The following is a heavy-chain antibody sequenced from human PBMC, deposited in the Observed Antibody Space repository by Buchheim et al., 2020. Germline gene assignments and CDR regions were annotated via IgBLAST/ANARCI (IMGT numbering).Heavy chain of an antibody. V-gene: IGHV3-7*03. Sequence: EVQLVESGGGLVQPGGSLRLSCAASGFTFSSYWMSWVRQAPGKGLEWVANIKQDGSEKYYVDSVKGRFTISRHNSKNTLYLQMNSLRAEDTAVYYCARDSSGYDYYYYGMDVWGQGTT. CDR1: GFTFSSYW. J-gene: IGHJ6*02. CDR3: ARDSSGYDYYYYGMDV. CDR2: IKQDGSEK. D-gene: IGHD5-12*01.